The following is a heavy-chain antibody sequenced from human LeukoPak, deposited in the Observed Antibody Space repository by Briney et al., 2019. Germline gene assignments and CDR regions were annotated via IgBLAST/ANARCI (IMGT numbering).Heavy chain of an antibody. J-gene: IGHJ4*02. D-gene: IGHD6-19*01. CDR3: ARLYSTGWYGGPDY. Sequence: SETLSLTCSVSRDSITSYYWSWIRQPAGKGLEWIGRIYTSGITNYNPSLKSRVTMSLDTSKNQFSLKLTSVTAADTAVYYCARLYSTGWYGGPDYWGQGTLVAVSS. V-gene: IGHV4-4*07. CDR2: IYTSGIT. CDR1: RDSITSYY.